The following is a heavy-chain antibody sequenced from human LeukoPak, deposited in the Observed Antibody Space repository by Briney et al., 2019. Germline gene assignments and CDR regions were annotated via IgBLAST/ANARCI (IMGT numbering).Heavy chain of an antibody. CDR3: ARSGQQLVGYYYGMDV. Sequence: GSSVTVSFKASGGTFSSYAISWVRQAPGQGLEWMGGIIPIFGTANYAQKFQGRVTITADESTSTAYMELSSLRSEDTAVYYCARSGQQLVGYYYGMDVWGQGTTVTVSS. J-gene: IGHJ6*02. CDR1: GGTFSSYA. D-gene: IGHD6-13*01. V-gene: IGHV1-69*01. CDR2: IIPIFGTA.